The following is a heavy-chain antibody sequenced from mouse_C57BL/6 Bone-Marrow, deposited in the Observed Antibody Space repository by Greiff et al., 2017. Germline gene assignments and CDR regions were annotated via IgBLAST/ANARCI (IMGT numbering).Heavy chain of an antibody. J-gene: IGHJ3*01. CDR2: IYPSDSYT. V-gene: IGHV1-69*01. CDR3: ARSDYSNCPWFAY. D-gene: IGHD2-5*01. Sequence: QVQLQQPGAELVMPGASVKLSCKASGYTFTSYWMHWVKQRPGQGLEWIGEIYPSDSYTNYNQKFKGKSTLTVDKSSSTADMQLNSLTSEDSAVYYGARSDYSNCPWFAYWGQGTLVTVSA. CDR1: GYTFTSYW.